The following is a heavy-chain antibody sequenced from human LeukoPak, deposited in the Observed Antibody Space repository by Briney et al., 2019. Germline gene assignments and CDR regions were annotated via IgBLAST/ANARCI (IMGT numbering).Heavy chain of an antibody. CDR1: GFTVRSNY. CDR3: SRGGFMIVVVILVEPFDY. D-gene: IGHD3-22*01. J-gene: IGHJ4*02. Sequence: PGGSLRLSCAASGFTVRSNYMSWVRQTPGKGLEWVSVIYGGGNTYYEDSVKGRFTISRDNSKNTLYLQMNSLRVEDTAVYYCSRGGFMIVVVILVEPFDYWGQGTLVTVSS. CDR2: IYGGGNT. V-gene: IGHV3-53*01.